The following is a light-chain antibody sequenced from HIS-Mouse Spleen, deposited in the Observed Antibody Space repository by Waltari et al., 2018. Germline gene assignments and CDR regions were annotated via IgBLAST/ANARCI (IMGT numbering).Light chain of an antibody. Sequence: QSVLTQPPSASGTPGQRVTISCSGSSSNIGSNYVYWYQQPPGTAPKLLICRNNQRPSGVPDRFSGSKSGTSASLAISGLRSEDEADYYCAAWDDSLSGHVVFGGGTKLTVL. CDR1: SSNIGSNY. V-gene: IGLV1-47*01. J-gene: IGLJ2*01. CDR3: AAWDDSLSGHVV. CDR2: RNN.